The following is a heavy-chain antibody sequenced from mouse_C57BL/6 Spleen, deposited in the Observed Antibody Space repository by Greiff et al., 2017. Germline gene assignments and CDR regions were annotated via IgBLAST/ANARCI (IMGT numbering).Heavy chain of an antibody. CDR3: ARSPLDDSLFGD. CDR2: IDPSDSET. CDR1: GYTFTSYW. J-gene: IGHJ2*01. Sequence: QVQLQQPGAELVRPGSSVKLSCKASGYTFTSYWMHWVKQRPIQGLEWIGNIDPSDSETHYNQKFKDKATLTVDKSSSTAYMQLSSLTSEDSAVYYYARSPLDDSLFGDWGQGTTLTVAT. D-gene: IGHD2-4*01. V-gene: IGHV1-52*01.